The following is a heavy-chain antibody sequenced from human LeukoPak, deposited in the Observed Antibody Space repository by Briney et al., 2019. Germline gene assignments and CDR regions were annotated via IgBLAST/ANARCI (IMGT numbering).Heavy chain of an antibody. CDR1: GFTFISYT. CDR2: ISASGDVT. J-gene: IGHJ3*02. CDR3: AKSLFTSATGTGRAFHI. Sequence: GGSLRLSCAASGFTFISYTMSWVCQAPRKGQGWVSGISASGDVTFHADRVKGRFAISRDNSKNTLYLQMTGLRAGDTAEYYCAKSLFTSATGTGRAFHIWGQGTMVTVSS. D-gene: IGHD1-1*01. V-gene: IGHV3-23*01.